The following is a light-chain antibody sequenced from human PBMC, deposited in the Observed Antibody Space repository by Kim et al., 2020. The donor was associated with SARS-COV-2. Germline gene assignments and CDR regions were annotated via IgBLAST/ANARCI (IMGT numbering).Light chain of an antibody. CDR2: EVT. CDR1: SREVGTYTR. V-gene: IGLV2-18*02. CDR3: SSYTSSSTLYV. J-gene: IGLJ1*01. Sequence: HSVTISGRGSSREVGTYTRVSWYQQPPGTAPKVIIYEVTNRPSGVPDRFSGSKSGSTASLTISGLQAEDEADYYCSSYTSSSTLYVFGTGTKVTVL.